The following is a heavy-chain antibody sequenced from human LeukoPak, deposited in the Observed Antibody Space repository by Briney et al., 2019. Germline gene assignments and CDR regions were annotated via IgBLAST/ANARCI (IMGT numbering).Heavy chain of an antibody. J-gene: IGHJ3*02. CDR3: ARGGSPQRGYSGYDFDAFDI. D-gene: IGHD5-12*01. Sequence: SETLSLTCAVYGGSFSGYYWSWIRQPPGEGLEWIGEINHSGSTNYNPSLKSRVTISVDTSKNQFSLKLSSVTAADTAVYYCARGGSPQRGYSGYDFDAFDIWGQGTMVTVSS. CDR1: GGSFSGYY. V-gene: IGHV4-34*01. CDR2: INHSGST.